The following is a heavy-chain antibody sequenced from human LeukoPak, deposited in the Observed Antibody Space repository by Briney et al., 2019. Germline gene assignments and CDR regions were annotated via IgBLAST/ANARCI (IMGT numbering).Heavy chain of an antibody. CDR1: GGTMTNYY. CDR3: ARVGVVESSGYHDYYFDF. D-gene: IGHD3-22*01. V-gene: IGHV4-4*07. Sequence: PSETLSLTCTVSGGTMTNYYWSWIRQPAGKELEWIGRIYSSGSTNYNPSLKSRVTMSVDTSKSQFSLNLTSVTVADMAVYFCARVGVVESSGYHDYYFDFWGQGSLVTVSS. CDR2: IYSSGST. J-gene: IGHJ4*02.